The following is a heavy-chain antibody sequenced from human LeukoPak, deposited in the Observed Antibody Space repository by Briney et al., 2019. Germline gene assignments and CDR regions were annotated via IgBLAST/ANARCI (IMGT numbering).Heavy chain of an antibody. J-gene: IGHJ3*02. CDR2: ISSSSSYI. CDR3: ARAGDDIVVVPAAAPGYSSSLWGNAFDI. D-gene: IGHD2-2*01. CDR1: GFTFSSYS. V-gene: IGHV3-21*01. Sequence: PGGSLRLSCAASGFTFSSYSMNWVRQAPGKGLEWVSSISSSSSYIYYADSVKGRFTISRDNAKNSLYLQMNSLRAEDTAVYCCARAGDDIVVVPAAAPGYSSSLWGNAFDIWGQGTMVTVSS.